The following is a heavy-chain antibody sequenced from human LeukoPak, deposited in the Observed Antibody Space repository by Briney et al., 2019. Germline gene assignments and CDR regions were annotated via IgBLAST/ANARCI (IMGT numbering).Heavy chain of an antibody. Sequence: PSETLSLTCAVSGYSISSGYHWGWIRQPPGKGLEWIGSIYHSGSTYYNPSLKSRVTISADTSKDQFSLKRSSVTAADTAVYYCARLSGVTTDYWGQGTLVSVSS. CDR2: IYHSGST. V-gene: IGHV4-38-2*01. CDR1: GYSISSGYH. D-gene: IGHD1-1*01. J-gene: IGHJ4*02. CDR3: ARLSGVTTDY.